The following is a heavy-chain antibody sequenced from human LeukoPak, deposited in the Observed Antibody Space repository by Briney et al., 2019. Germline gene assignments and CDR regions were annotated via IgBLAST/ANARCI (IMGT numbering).Heavy chain of an antibody. J-gene: IGHJ6*02. D-gene: IGHD4-17*01. Sequence: GGSLRLSCAASGFTFSSYGMHWVRQAPGKGLEWVAVISYDGSNKYYADSVKGRFTISRDSSKNTLYLQMNSLRAEDTAVYYCAKDYGDQSYYYYGMDVWGQGTTVTVSS. CDR3: AKDYGDQSYYYYGMDV. CDR2: ISYDGSNK. V-gene: IGHV3-30*18. CDR1: GFTFSSYG.